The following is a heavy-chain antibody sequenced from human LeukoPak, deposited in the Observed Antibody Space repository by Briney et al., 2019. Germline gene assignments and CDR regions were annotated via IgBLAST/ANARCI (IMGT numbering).Heavy chain of an antibody. D-gene: IGHD3-10*01. CDR1: GFTFSSYW. CDR2: INHSGST. V-gene: IGHV4-34*01. J-gene: IGHJ4*02. Sequence: PGGSLRLSCAASGFTFSSYWMSWVRQAPGKGLEWIGEINHSGSTNYNPSLKSRVTISVDTSKNQFSLKLSSVTAADTAVYYCARGRYGSGSRNFDYWGQGTLVTVSS. CDR3: ARGRYGSGSRNFDY.